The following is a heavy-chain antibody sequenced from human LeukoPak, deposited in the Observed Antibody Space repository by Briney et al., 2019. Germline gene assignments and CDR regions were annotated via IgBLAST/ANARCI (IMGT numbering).Heavy chain of an antibody. J-gene: IGHJ4*02. V-gene: IGHV3-74*01. CDR1: GFTFSTYW. CDR3: ATEMGGR. Sequence: GGSLRLSCAASGFTFSTYWMHWVRQAPGKGLLWVSRINSDGTLISYADSVKGRFIISRDNAKNTLYLQMDSLKGEDTAVYYCATEMGGRWGQGTLVTVS. D-gene: IGHD1-26*01. CDR2: INSDGTLI.